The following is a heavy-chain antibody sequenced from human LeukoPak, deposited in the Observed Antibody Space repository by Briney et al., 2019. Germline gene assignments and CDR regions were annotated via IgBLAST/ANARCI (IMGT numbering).Heavy chain of an antibody. CDR2: ISYDGSNK. V-gene: IGHV3-30*03. Sequence: PGGSLRLSCAASGFTFSSYGMHWVRQAPGKGLEWVAVISYDGSNKYYADSVKVRFTISRDNSKNTLYLQMNSLRAEDTAVYYCARDWLVAVAGKEGYFDLWGRGTLVTVSS. CDR1: GFTFSSYG. J-gene: IGHJ2*01. CDR3: ARDWLVAVAGKEGYFDL. D-gene: IGHD6-19*01.